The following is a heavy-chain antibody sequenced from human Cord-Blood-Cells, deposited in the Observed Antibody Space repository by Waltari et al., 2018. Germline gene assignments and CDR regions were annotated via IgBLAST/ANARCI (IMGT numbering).Heavy chain of an antibody. CDR1: GGSISSSSYY. CDR2: VYYSGST. Sequence: QLQLQESGPGLVKPSETLSLTCTVSGGSISSSSYYWGWIRQPPGKGLEWIGSVYYSGSTYYNPSLKSRVTISVDTSKNQFPLKLSSVTAADTALYYCARRVRDGHYNWFDPWGQGTLVTVSS. CDR3: ARRVRDGHYNWFDP. J-gene: IGHJ5*02. V-gene: IGHV4-39*01.